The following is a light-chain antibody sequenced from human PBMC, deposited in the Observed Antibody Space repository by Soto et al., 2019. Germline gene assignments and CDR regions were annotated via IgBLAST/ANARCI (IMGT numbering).Light chain of an antibody. CDR1: SSDVGSYNL. Sequence: QSALTQPAFVSGSPGQSITISCTGTSSDVGSYNLVSWYQQHPGKAPKLMIYEVSKRPSGVSNRFSGSKSGNTASLTISGLQAEDEADYYCCSYARTSTYVFGTGTKVTVL. CDR2: EVS. V-gene: IGLV2-23*02. CDR3: CSYARTSTYV. J-gene: IGLJ1*01.